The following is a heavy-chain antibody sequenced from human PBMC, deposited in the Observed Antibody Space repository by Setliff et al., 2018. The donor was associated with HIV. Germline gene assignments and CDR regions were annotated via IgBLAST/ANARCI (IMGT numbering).Heavy chain of an antibody. CDR3: ARVGTYYYDSSGYYDY. V-gene: IGHV4-30-4*08. J-gene: IGHJ4*02. CDR2: IYYSGST. CDR1: GGSISSGDYY. D-gene: IGHD3-22*01. Sequence: SETLSLTCTVSGGSISSGDYYWSWIRQPPGKGLEWIGYIYYSGSTYYNPSLKSRVTISVDTSKNQFSLKLSSVTAADTAVYYCARVGTYYYDSSGYYDYWGQGTRVTSPQ.